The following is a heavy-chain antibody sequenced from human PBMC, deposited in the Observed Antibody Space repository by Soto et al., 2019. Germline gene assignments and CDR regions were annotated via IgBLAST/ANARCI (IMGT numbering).Heavy chain of an antibody. J-gene: IGHJ5*02. Sequence: QVQLQQWGAGLLKPSETLSLTCAVYGGSFSGYYWSWIRQPPGKGLEWIGEINHSGSTNYNPSLKSRVTISVDPSKNRFALKLSSVTAADTAVYYCARGVDYYGHGDWFDPWGQGTLVTVSS. V-gene: IGHV4-34*01. CDR1: GGSFSGYY. CDR2: INHSGST. CDR3: ARGVDYYGHGDWFDP. D-gene: IGHD3-10*01.